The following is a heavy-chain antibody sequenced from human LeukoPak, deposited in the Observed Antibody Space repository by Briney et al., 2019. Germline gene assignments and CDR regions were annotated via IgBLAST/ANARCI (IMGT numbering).Heavy chain of an antibody. Sequence: LPGGSLRLSCVASGFTFCDVVMSWVRQAPGKGLEWVSAISYNGASTDYADSVKGRFAISRDNSKNTLYLQMNSLRAEDTAVYYCARRTGGTKDYWGQGTQVTVSS. CDR1: GFTFCDVV. D-gene: IGHD3/OR15-3a*01. V-gene: IGHV3-23*01. CDR3: ARRTGGTKDY. J-gene: IGHJ4*02. CDR2: ISYNGAST.